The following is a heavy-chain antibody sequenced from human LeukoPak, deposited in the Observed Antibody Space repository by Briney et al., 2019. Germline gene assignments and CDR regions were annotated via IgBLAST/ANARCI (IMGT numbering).Heavy chain of an antibody. V-gene: IGHV3-21*01. CDR1: GFTFSSYS. CDR3: ARDMGGTAGKGDY. Sequence: GGSLRLSCAASGFTFSSYSMNWVRQAPGKGLEWVSSISSSSSYIYYADSVKGRFTISRDNAENSLYLQMNSLRAEDTAVYYCARDMGGTAGKGDYWGQGTLVTVSS. J-gene: IGHJ4*02. CDR2: ISSSSSYI. D-gene: IGHD1-1*01.